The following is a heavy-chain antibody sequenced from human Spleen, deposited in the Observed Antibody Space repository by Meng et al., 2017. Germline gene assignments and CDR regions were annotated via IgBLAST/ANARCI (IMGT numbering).Heavy chain of an antibody. Sequence: SCAASGFIVSSDYMHWLRQAPGKGLEWVSVLYSGGGTYYADSVKGRFTISRDNSKNTVYLQMNSLRAEDTAIYYCARHDWFDPWGQGTLVTVSS. CDR3: ARHDWFDP. CDR1: GFIVSSDY. V-gene: IGHV3-53*01. CDR2: LYSGGGT. J-gene: IGHJ5*02.